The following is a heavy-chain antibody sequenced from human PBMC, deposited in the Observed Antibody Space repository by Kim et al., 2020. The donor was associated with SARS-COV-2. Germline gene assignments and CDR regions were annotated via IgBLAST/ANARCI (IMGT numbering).Heavy chain of an antibody. CDR3: ARLVSENSAVEY. J-gene: IGHJ4*02. CDR1: GDSISRSSNY. CDR2: INYSGNT. Sequence: SETLSITCTVSGDSISRSSNYWGWIRQPPGKGLEWIGSINYSGNTYYNPSLKSRVTISVDTSKNQFSLKMRSATAADTAVYYCARLVSENSAVEYWGQGTLVTVSS. V-gene: IGHV4-39*01.